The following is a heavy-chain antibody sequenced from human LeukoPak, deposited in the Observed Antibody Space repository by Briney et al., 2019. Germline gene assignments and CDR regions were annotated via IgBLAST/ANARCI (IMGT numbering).Heavy chain of an antibody. V-gene: IGHV3-73*01. Sequence: GGSLRLSCAASGFTFSGSAMHWVRQASGKGLEWVGRIRSKANSYATAYAASVKGRFTISRDDSKNTAYLQMNSLKTEDTAVYYCTRHPRGYYGMDVWGQGTTVTVSS. CDR2: IRSKANSYAT. CDR1: GFTFSGSA. CDR3: TRHPRGYYGMDV. J-gene: IGHJ6*02.